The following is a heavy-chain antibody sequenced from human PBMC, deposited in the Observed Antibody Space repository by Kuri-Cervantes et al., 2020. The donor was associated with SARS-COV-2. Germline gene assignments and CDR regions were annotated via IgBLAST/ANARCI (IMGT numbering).Heavy chain of an antibody. D-gene: IGHD3-16*01. CDR3: TRLDGGGSY. V-gene: IGHV3-73*01. CDR1: GFTFSGSA. Sequence: GESLKISCAASGFTFSGSAMHWVRQASGKGLEWVGRIRSKANGYAAAYAASVKGRFTISRDDSKNTAYLQMNSLKTEDTAVYYCTRLDGGGSYWGQGTLVTVSS. CDR2: IRSKANGYAA. J-gene: IGHJ4*02.